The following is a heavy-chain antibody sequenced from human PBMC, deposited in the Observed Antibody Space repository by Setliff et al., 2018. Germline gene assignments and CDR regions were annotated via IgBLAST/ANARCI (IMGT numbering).Heavy chain of an antibody. Sequence: PSETLSLTCTVSGGSISSYYWSWIRQPAGKGLEWIGRIYTSGSTNYNPSLKSRVTISMDTSKNQFSLKVSSVTAADTAVYYCARSFSRREKFLLDYWGQRALVTVSS. CDR3: ARSFSRREKFLLDY. V-gene: IGHV4-4*07. J-gene: IGHJ4*02. CDR1: GGSISSYY. CDR2: IYTSGST.